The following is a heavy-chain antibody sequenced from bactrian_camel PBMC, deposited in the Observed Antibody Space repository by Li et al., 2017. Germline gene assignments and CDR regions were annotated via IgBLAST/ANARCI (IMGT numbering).Heavy chain of an antibody. Sequence: EVQLVESGGGLVQPGGSLRLSCAASGFSFSNYYMSWVRQAPGKEREGVAAFHRADTAQYADFVKGRFTISQDNSKTTLYLQMNSLKPEDSAMYYCAATDRRLVGAPLLVDLMYNNWGQGTQVTVS. CDR2: FHRADTA. CDR1: GFSFSNYY. CDR3: AATDRRLVGAPLLVDLMYNN. D-gene: IGHD5*01. V-gene: IGHV3S42*01. J-gene: IGHJ4*01.